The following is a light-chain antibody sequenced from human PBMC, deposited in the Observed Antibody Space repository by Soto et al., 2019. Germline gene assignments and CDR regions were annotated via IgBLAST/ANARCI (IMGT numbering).Light chain of an antibody. J-gene: IGKJ2*01. Sequence: DIQLTQSPSFLSASVRDRVTITCRASQGISSYLAWYQQKPGKAPKLLISAASTLQSGVPSRFSGSGSGTEFTLTISSLQPEDFATYYCQQVNIYPLTFGQGTKLEIK. CDR2: AAS. CDR1: QGISSY. V-gene: IGKV1-9*01. CDR3: QQVNIYPLT.